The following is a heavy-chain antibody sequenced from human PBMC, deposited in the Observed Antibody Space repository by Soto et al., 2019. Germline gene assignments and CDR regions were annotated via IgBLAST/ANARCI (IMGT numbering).Heavy chain of an antibody. CDR3: AKYEGIAIVVGGAFDV. Sequence: GGSLRLSCAASGFTFRSYAMSWVRQAPGKGLEWVSSISAAGGSTYYADSVAGRFTISRDNSKNTLYLQMNSLRAEDTAVYYCAKYEGIAIVVGGAFDVWGQGTKVTVS. J-gene: IGHJ3*01. CDR1: GFTFRSYA. V-gene: IGHV3-23*01. D-gene: IGHD1-26*01. CDR2: ISAAGGST.